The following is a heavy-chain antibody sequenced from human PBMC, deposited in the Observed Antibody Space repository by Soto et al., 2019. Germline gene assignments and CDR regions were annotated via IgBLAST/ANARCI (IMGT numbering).Heavy chain of an antibody. CDR2: INHSGST. CDR3: ARGKIAPRNEWFDP. CDR1: GGSFSGYY. J-gene: IGHJ5*02. V-gene: IGHV4-34*01. D-gene: IGHD6-6*01. Sequence: SETLSLTCAVYGGSFSGYYWSWIRQPPRKGLEWIGEINHSGSTNYNPSLKSRVTISVDTSKNQFSLKLSSVTAADTAVYYCARGKIAPRNEWFDPWGQGTLVTVSS.